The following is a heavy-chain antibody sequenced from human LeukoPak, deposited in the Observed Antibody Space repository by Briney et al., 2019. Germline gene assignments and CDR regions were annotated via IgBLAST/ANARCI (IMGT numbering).Heavy chain of an antibody. Sequence: GGSLRLSCAASGFTFSSYAMSWVRQAPGKGLEWVSAISGSGGSTYCADSVKGRFTISRDNSKNTLYLQMNSLRAEDTAVYYCAKLAAGGNSAGRWFDPWGQGTLVTVSS. CDR3: AKLAAGGNSAGRWFDP. V-gene: IGHV3-23*01. J-gene: IGHJ5*02. CDR1: GFTFSSYA. D-gene: IGHD4-23*01. CDR2: ISGSGGST.